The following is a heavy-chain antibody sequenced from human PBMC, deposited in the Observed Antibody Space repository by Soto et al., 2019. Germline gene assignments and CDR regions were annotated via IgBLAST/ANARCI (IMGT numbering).Heavy chain of an antibody. CDR1: GYTFTSYG. J-gene: IGHJ4*02. CDR3: ARVLTTGVVDH. CDR2: ISAYKGNT. V-gene: IGHV1-18*01. D-gene: IGHD3-22*01. Sequence: QVQVVQSGAEVKKPGASVKVSCKASGYTFTSYGISWVRQAPGQGLEGMGWISAYKGNTKYAQKLHGRXTXAXXTSTSTAYMQLRSLRSDDTAVYYCARVLTTGVVDHWGQGTLVTVSS.